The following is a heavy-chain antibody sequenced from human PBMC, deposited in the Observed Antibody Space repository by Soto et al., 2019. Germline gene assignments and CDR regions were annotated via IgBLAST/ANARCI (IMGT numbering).Heavy chain of an antibody. CDR1: GGSISSGGYY. Sequence: TRSLTCTVSGGSISSGGYYWSWIRQHPGKGLEWIGYIYYSGSTYYNPSLKSRVTISVDTSKNQFSLKLSSVTAADTAVYYCARSNEYQLPLFYYCAQGTLVPVSS. J-gene: IGHJ4*02. CDR2: IYYSGST. V-gene: IGHV4-31*03. CDR3: ARSNEYQLPLFYY. D-gene: IGHD2-2*01.